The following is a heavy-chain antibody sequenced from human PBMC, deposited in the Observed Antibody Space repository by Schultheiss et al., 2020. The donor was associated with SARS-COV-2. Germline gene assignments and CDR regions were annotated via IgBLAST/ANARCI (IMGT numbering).Heavy chain of an antibody. Sequence: GGSLRLSCAASGFTFDDYAMHWVRQAPGKGLEWVSRISWNGGSIGYADSVKGRFTISRDNAKNSLYLQMNSLRAEDTAVYYCAREYSGWYVYWGQGTLVTVSS. CDR3: AREYSGWYVY. CDR1: GFTFDDYA. CDR2: ISWNGGSI. J-gene: IGHJ4*02. V-gene: IGHV3-9*01. D-gene: IGHD6-19*01.